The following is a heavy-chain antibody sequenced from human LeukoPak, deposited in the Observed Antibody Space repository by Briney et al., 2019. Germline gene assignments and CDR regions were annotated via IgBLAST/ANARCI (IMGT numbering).Heavy chain of an antibody. V-gene: IGHV4-38-2*01. CDR2: IYHSGST. Sequence: PSETLSLTCAVSGYSISSGYYWGWIRQPPGKGLEWIGSIYHSGSTYYNPSLKSRVTISVDTSKNQFSLKLSSVTAADTAGYYWASGLIAAAGIGGDYWGQGTLVTVSS. CDR1: GYSISSGYY. J-gene: IGHJ4*02. CDR3: ASGLIAAAGIGGDY. D-gene: IGHD6-13*01.